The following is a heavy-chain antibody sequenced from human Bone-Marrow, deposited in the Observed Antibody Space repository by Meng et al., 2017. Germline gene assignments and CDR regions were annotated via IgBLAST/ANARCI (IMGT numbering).Heavy chain of an antibody. CDR3: ATHLARSYFYFDF. J-gene: IGHJ4*02. Sequence: ASVKVSCKISGYSLAELSIHWFRQAPGKGLEWMGGINPEDGKTLYAQSLQGRATMTEDTSTGTAYMDVRSLTFQDTAVYYCATHLARSYFYFDFWGQGTLVTVSS. CDR1: GYSLAELS. V-gene: IGHV1-24*01. CDR2: INPEDGKT. D-gene: IGHD3-10*01.